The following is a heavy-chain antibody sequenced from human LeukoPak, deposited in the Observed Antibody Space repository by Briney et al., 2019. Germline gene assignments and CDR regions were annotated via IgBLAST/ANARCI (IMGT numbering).Heavy chain of an antibody. Sequence: SVKVSCKASGYTFTGYYMHWVRQAPGQGLEWMGGIIPIIGTVNNAQKFQGRVTITADKSTSTAYMELSSLRSEDTAVYYCARDYLEYGDYGHGTWGQGTLVTVSS. V-gene: IGHV1-69*06. CDR2: IIPIIGTV. CDR3: ARDYLEYGDYGHGT. CDR1: GYTFTGYY. D-gene: IGHD4-17*01. J-gene: IGHJ5*02.